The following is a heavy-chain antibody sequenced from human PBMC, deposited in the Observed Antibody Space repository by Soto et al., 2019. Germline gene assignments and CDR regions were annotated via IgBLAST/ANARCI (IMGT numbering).Heavy chain of an antibody. CDR3: AKVWGGYCSSTSCYYFDY. CDR1: GFTFSSYA. J-gene: IGHJ4*02. D-gene: IGHD2-2*01. CDR2: ISGSGGST. Sequence: GGSLRLSCAASGFTFSSYAMSWVRQAPGKGLEWVSAISGSGGSTYYADSVKGRFTISRDNSKNTLYLQMNSLRAEDTAVYYCAKVWGGYCSSTSCYYFDYWGQGTLVTVSS. V-gene: IGHV3-23*01.